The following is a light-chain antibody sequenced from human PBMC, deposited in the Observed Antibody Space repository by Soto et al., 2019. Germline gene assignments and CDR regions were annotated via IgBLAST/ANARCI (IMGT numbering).Light chain of an antibody. Sequence: DVHMTQSPSTLSGSVGDRVTITCRATQTISSWLAWYQQKPGKAPKLLIYKASTLKSGVPSRFSGSGSGTEFTLTISSLQPEDFAPYYCQQLNSYLATLGQGTKVDIK. V-gene: IGKV1-5*03. CDR2: KAS. J-gene: IGKJ1*01. CDR1: QTISSW. CDR3: QQLNSYLAT.